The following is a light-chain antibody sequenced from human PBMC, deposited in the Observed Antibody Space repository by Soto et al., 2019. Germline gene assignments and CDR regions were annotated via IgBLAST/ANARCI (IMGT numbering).Light chain of an antibody. CDR1: SSDVGNYNL. V-gene: IGLV2-23*01. CDR3: CSYTTGSTDVV. J-gene: IGLJ2*01. Sequence: QSAXTQPASVSGSPGQSIAISCTGTSSDVGNYNLVSWYQQHPGRAPKLMIYEDYERPSGISNRFSGSKSGNTASLTISGLQAEDEADYYCCSYTTGSTDVVFGGGTQLT. CDR2: EDY.